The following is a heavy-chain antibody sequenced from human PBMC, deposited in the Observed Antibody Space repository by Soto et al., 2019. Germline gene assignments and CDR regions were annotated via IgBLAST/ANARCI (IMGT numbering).Heavy chain of an antibody. V-gene: IGHV1-69*12. D-gene: IGHD5-12*01. J-gene: IGHJ6*02. CDR2: IIPLFRTP. Sequence: QAQLVQSGAEVKKPGSSVKVSCKASGGTFSNYGISWVREAPGQGLEWMGGIIPLFRTPDYSQKFQGRVSITADESTSTAYMELSSLRSDDTAVYYCARDKGRLQLGGNYYYALVVWGQGITVTVSS. CDR3: ARDKGRLQLGGNYYYALVV. CDR1: GGTFSNYG.